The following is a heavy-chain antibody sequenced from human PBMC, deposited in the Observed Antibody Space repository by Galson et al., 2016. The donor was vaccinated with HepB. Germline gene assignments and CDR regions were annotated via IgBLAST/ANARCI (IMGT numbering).Heavy chain of an antibody. CDR2: INPNSGGA. CDR1: GYTFTGYY. Sequence: SVKVSCKASGYTFTGYYMHWVRQAPGQGLEWMGRINPNSGGADYAQRFDDRVTLTRDTSISTVYMELSGLRSDDTAVYYCARSFDYWGQGTLVTASS. CDR3: ARSFDY. J-gene: IGHJ4*02. V-gene: IGHV1-2*06.